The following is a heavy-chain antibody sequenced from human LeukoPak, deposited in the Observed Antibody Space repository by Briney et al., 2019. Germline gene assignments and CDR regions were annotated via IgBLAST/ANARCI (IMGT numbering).Heavy chain of an antibody. D-gene: IGHD1-26*01. Sequence: SETLSLTCTVSGYSISSGYYWGWIRQPPGKGLEWIGSIYHSGSTYYNPSLKSRVTVSVDKSKNQFSLKLRSVTAADTAVCYCARDGRGLMTCRAFDIWGQGTMVTVSS. CDR2: IYHSGST. CDR3: ARDGRGLMTCRAFDI. V-gene: IGHV4-38-2*02. J-gene: IGHJ3*02. CDR1: GYSISSGYY.